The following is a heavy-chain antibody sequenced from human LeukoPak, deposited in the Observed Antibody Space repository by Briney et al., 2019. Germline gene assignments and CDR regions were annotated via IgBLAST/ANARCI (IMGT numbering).Heavy chain of an antibody. CDR2: IYDSGST. CDR3: ARAWDDYVWGSYRFDY. J-gene: IGHJ4*02. V-gene: IGHV4-39*07. Sequence: SETLSLTCTVSGGSIRSSYYYWGWIRQPPGKGLEWIGSIYDSGSTYYNPSLKSRVTISVDTSKNQFSPKLSSVTAADTAVYYCARAWDDYVWGSYRFDYWGQGTLVTVSS. D-gene: IGHD3-16*02. CDR1: GGSIRSSYYY.